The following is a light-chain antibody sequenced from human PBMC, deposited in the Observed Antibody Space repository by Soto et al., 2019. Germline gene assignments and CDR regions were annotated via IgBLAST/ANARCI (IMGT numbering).Light chain of an antibody. CDR3: SSYTTMKSWV. V-gene: IGLV2-14*03. J-gene: IGLJ3*02. CDR1: NNDIGNSNF. Sequence: QSALTQAASVSGSPGQSITVSCSGSNNDIGNSNFVSWYQQHPGRAPKLLIYDVSNRPSGVSNRFSGSKSGTTASLTISGLQADDEATYFCSSYTTMKSWVFGGGTKVTVL. CDR2: DVS.